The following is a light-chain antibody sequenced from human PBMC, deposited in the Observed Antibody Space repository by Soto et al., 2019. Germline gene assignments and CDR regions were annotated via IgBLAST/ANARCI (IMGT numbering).Light chain of an antibody. Sequence: QSALTQPASVSGSPGQSITSSCTGTSSDVGDYDFVSWYQHYPGKAPQLMIFEVSYRASGVSNRFSGSKSGNTASLTISGLQAEDEADYYCSSYTATSTLPIFGTGTKVTVL. J-gene: IGLJ1*01. CDR3: SSYTATSTLPI. CDR1: SSDVGDYDF. CDR2: EVS. V-gene: IGLV2-14*01.